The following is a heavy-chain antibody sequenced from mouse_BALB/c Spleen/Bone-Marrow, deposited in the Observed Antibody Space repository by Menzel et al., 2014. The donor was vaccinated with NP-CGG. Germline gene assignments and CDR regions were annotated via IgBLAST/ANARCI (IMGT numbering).Heavy chain of an antibody. V-gene: IGHV7-3*02. CDR1: GFTFTDYY. Sequence: EVHLVESGGSLVQPGGSLRLSCATSGFTFTDYYMSWVRQPPGKALEWLTFIRNKANGYTTEYSASVKGRFTISRDNSQSILYLQMNTLRAEDSATYYCARDMGLLRFDYWGQGTTLSVSS. CDR2: IRNKANGYTT. CDR3: ARDMGLLRFDY. J-gene: IGHJ2*01. D-gene: IGHD2-3*01.